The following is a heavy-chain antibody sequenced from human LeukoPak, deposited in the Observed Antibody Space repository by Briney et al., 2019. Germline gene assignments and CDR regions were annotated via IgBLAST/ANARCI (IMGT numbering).Heavy chain of an antibody. J-gene: IGHJ4*02. CDR1: GGSISTHY. CDR2: IHSNGNS. Sequence: PSETLSLTCAVSGGSISTHYWSWIRQPAGKGLEWIGRIHSNGNSNFNPSLKGRVDMSVDMSKNQFSLKLYSVTAADTAVYFCARIYDFWSNSIHDFDYWGQGALVTVSS. V-gene: IGHV4-4*07. D-gene: IGHD3-3*01. CDR3: ARIYDFWSNSIHDFDY.